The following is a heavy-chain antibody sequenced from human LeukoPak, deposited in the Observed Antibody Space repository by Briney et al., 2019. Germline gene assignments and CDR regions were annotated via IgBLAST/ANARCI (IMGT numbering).Heavy chain of an antibody. D-gene: IGHD3-10*01. CDR1: GFTFSSYS. J-gene: IGHJ4*02. V-gene: IGHV3-21*01. CDR3: ARGRKVRGVITRFDY. Sequence: PGGSLRLSCAASGFTFSSYSMNWVRQAPGKGLEWVSSISSSSSYIYYADSVKGRFTISRDNAKNSLYLQMNSLRAEDTAVYYCARGRKVRGVITRFDYWGQGTLVTVSP. CDR2: ISSSSSYI.